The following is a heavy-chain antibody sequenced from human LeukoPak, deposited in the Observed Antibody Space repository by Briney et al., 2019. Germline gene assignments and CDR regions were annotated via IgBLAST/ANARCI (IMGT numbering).Heavy chain of an antibody. Sequence: GGSLRLPCAASGFTFSNAWMSWVRQAPGKGLEWVGRIKSKTDGGTTDYAAPVKGRFTISRDDSKNTLYLQMNSLKTEDTAVYYCTTVLGMHYYYYGMDVWGQGTTVTVSS. V-gene: IGHV3-15*01. J-gene: IGHJ6*02. CDR1: GFTFSNAW. CDR2: IKSKTDGGTT. D-gene: IGHD7-27*01. CDR3: TTVLGMHYYYYGMDV.